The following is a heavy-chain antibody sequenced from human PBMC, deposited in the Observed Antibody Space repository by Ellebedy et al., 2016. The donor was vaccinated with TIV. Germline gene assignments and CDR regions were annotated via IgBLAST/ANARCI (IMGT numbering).Heavy chain of an antibody. CDR3: ARLSSIAVAGPHGGLDY. Sequence: GGSLRLSCAASGFTFDDYGMSWVRQAPGKGLEWVSGINWNGGSTGYADSVKGRFTISRDNSKNTLYLQMGSLRAEDMAVYYCARLSSIAVAGPHGGLDYWGQGTLVTVSS. CDR1: GFTFDDYG. D-gene: IGHD6-19*01. V-gene: IGHV3-20*04. CDR2: INWNGGST. J-gene: IGHJ4*02.